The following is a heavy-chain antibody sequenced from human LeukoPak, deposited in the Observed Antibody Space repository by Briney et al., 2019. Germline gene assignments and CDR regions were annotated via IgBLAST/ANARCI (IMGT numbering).Heavy chain of an antibody. V-gene: IGHV4-59*01. CDR1: GGSISSYY. D-gene: IGHD3-22*01. Sequence: SETLSLTCTVSGGSISSYYRSWIRHPPGKGLEWIGYIYYSGSTNYNPSLKSRVTISVDTSKNQFSLKLSSVTAADTAVYYCARGIRSYYYDSSGALYYYYFMDVWGKGTTVTISS. CDR3: ARGIRSYYYDSSGALYYYYFMDV. CDR2: IYYSGST. J-gene: IGHJ6*03.